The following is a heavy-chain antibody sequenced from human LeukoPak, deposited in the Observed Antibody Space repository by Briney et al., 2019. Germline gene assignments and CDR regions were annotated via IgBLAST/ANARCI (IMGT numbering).Heavy chain of an antibody. V-gene: IGHV1-69*06. J-gene: IGHJ6*04. CDR1: GGTFSSYA. D-gene: IGHD3-10*01. Sequence: ASEKVSCKASGGTFSSYAIGWVRQAPGQGLEWMGGIIPIFGTANYAQKFQGRVTITADKSTSTAYMELSSLRSEDTAVYYCARGTITMVRGVMDYYGMDVWGKGTTVTVSS. CDR2: IIPIFGTA. CDR3: ARGTITMVRGVMDYYGMDV.